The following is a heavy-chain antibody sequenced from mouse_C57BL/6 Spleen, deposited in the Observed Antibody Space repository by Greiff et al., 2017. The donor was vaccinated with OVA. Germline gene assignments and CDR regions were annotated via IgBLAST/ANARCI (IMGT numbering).Heavy chain of an antibody. D-gene: IGHD3-2*02. CDR3: ARGSGYVEYYFDY. Sequence: EVQVVESGPGLVKPSQSLSLTCSVTGYSITSGYYWNWIRQFPGNKLEWMGYISYDGSNNYNPSLKNRISITRDTSKNQFFLKLNSVTTEDTATYYCARGSGYVEYYFDYWGQGTTLTVSS. CDR2: ISYDGSN. J-gene: IGHJ2*01. V-gene: IGHV3-6*01. CDR1: GYSITSGYY.